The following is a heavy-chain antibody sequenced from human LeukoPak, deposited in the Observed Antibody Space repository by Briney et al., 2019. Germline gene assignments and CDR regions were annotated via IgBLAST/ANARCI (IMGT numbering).Heavy chain of an antibody. CDR2: IGGSGSST. J-gene: IGHJ4*02. CDR1: GFTFSSYA. Sequence: GGSLRLSCAASGFTFSSYAMSWVRQAPGKGLEWVSTIGGSGSSTYYADSVKGRFTISRDNAKNSLYLQMNSLRAEDTAVYYCARDPTNVPFDYWGQGTLVTVSS. V-gene: IGHV3-23*01. D-gene: IGHD1-14*01. CDR3: ARDPTNVPFDY.